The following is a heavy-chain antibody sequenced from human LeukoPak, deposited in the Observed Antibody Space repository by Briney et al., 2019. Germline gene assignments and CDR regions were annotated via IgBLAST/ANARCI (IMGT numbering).Heavy chain of an antibody. CDR3: TRDPRRLDY. V-gene: IGHV3-30*02. CDR1: GFTFSSYG. CDR2: IRYDGSNK. J-gene: IGHJ4*02. Sequence: GGSLRLSCAAPGFTFSSYGMHWVRQAPGKGLEWVAFIRYDGSNKYYADSVKGRFTISRDNSKNTLDLQMNSLRAEDTAVYYCTRDPRRLDYWGQGTLVTVSS.